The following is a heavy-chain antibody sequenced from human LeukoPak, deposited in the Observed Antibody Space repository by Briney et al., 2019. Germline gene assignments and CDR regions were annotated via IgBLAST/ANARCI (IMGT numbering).Heavy chain of an antibody. CDR2: IYYSGST. V-gene: IGHV4-61*05. J-gene: IGHJ4*02. Sequence: SETLSLTCTVSNVSISTTEYYWAWVRQPPGKGLEWIGYIYYSGSTNYNPSLKSRVTISVDTSKNQFSLKLSSVTAADTAVYYCAREVGDTARTRFLDYWGQGTLVTVSS. D-gene: IGHD5-18*01. CDR1: NVSISTTEYY. CDR3: AREVGDTARTRFLDY.